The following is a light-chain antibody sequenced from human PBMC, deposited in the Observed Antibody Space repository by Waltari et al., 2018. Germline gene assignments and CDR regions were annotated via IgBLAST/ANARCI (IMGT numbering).Light chain of an antibody. V-gene: IGKV3-15*01. CDR1: QNIDAS. CDR3: QQFHTWPLT. Sequence: EIVMTQSPETLSVSPGQRVTLSCRASQNIDASLAWHQQRPGQAPRVLISGASYRVTGIPDRVSGGRSGTEFTLTISSLQSEDVAIYYCQQFHTWPLTFGGGTKVEIK. J-gene: IGKJ4*01. CDR2: GAS.